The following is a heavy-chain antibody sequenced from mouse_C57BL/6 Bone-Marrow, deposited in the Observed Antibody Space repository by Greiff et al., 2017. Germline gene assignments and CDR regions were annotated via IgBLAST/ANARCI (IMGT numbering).Heavy chain of an antibody. CDR2: ISSGGSYT. CDR3: ARRVRGFAY. V-gene: IGHV5-6*02. CDR1: GFTFSSYG. J-gene: IGHJ3*01. Sequence: EVMLVESGGDLVKPGGSLKLSCAASGFTFSSYGMSWVRPTPDTRLEWVATISSGGSYTYSPASVKGRFTISRDNAKNTLYLQMSSLKAEDTAMYYCARRVRGFAYWGQGTLVTVSA.